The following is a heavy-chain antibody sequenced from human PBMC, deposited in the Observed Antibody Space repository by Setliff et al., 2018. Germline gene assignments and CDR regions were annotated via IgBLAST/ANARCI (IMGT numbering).Heavy chain of an antibody. V-gene: IGHV3-48*03. CDR2: THIDGITV. CDR3: ARRLPYYGMDV. Sequence: PGGSLRLSCAASGFSFSRYEMIWVRQAPGKGLEWVSKTHIDGITVYSDSVKGRSIIYRDNARNSLHLQMNSLRAEDTAIYFCARRLPYYGMDVWGQGNPGHRLL. CDR1: GFSFSRYE. D-gene: IGHD2-15*01. J-gene: IGHJ6*02.